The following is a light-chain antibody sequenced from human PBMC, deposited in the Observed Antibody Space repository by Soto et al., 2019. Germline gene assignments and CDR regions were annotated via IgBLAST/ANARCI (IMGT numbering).Light chain of an antibody. Sequence: QSALTQYASLSGSPGQSITISCTGTSSDVGGYNYVSWYQQHPDKAPKLIIFEVSHRPSGVSNRFSGSKSGNTASLTISGLQAEDEADYYCTSYTRSRNLRFGGGTKLTVL. CDR1: SSDVGGYNY. V-gene: IGLV2-14*01. CDR3: TSYTRSRNLR. CDR2: EVS. J-gene: IGLJ2*01.